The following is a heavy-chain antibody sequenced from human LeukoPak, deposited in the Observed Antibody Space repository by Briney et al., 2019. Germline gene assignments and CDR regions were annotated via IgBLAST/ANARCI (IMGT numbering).Heavy chain of an antibody. J-gene: IGHJ4*02. D-gene: IGHD6-19*01. V-gene: IGHV3-30*04. CDR2: ISYDGSAK. Sequence: GGSLRLSCAASGFTYSSFAMHWVRQAPGKGLEWVAIISYDGSAKYYADSVKGRFTISRDNSKNTLYLQMNSLRAEDTAVYYCARGSIAVAVGKYYFDYWGQGALVTVSS. CDR3: ARGSIAVAVGKYYFDY. CDR1: GFTYSSFA.